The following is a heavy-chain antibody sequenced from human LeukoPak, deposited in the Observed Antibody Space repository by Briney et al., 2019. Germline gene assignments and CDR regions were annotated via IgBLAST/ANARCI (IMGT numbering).Heavy chain of an antibody. CDR2: INPNSGGT. J-gene: IGHJ4*02. Sequence: ASVKVSCKASGYTFTGYYTHWVRQAPGQGLEWMGRINPNSGGTNYAQKFQGRVTMTRDTSISTAYMELSRLRSDDTAVYYCARGLHNWNDVSDYWGQGTLVTVSS. CDR3: ARGLHNWNDVSDY. D-gene: IGHD1-1*01. V-gene: IGHV1-2*06. CDR1: GYTFTGYY.